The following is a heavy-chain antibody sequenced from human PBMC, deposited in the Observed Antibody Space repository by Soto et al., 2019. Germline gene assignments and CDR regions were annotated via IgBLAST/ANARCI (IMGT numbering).Heavy chain of an antibody. CDR2: ISYDGSNK. D-gene: IGHD6-19*01. V-gene: IGHV3-30*18. J-gene: IGHJ5*02. Sequence: GGSLRLSCAASGFTFSSYGMHWVRQAPGKGLEWVAVISYDGSNKYYADSVKGRFTISRDNSKNTPYLQMNSLRAEDTAVYYCAKAPYSSGWYNWFDPWGQGTLVTVSS. CDR3: AKAPYSSGWYNWFDP. CDR1: GFTFSSYG.